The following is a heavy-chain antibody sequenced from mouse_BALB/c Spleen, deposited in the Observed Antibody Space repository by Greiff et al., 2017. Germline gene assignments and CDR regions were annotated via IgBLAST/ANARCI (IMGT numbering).Heavy chain of an antibody. CDR3: AREDDGYYEGYAMDY. CDR2: INPYNDGT. Sequence: VQLKQSGPELVKPGASVKMSCKASGYTFTSYVMHWVKQKPGQGLEWIGYINPYNDGTKYNEKFKGKATLTSDKSSSTAYMELSSLTSEDSAVYYCAREDDGYYEGYAMDYWGQGTSVTVSS. CDR1: GYTFTSYV. D-gene: IGHD2-3*01. V-gene: IGHV1-14*01. J-gene: IGHJ4*01.